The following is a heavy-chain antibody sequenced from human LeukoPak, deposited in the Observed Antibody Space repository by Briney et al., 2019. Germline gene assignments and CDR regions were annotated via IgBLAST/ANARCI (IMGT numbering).Heavy chain of an antibody. CDR1: EFTFSDYY. CDR3: AGGPLRRYYDSSGPFDI. Sequence: GGSLRLSCAASEFTFSDYYMSWIRQAPGKGLEWVSYVSSGSSTIYYADSVKGRFTISRDNAKNSLYLQMNSLRAEDTAVYYCAGGPLRRYYDSSGPFDIWGQGTMVTVSS. J-gene: IGHJ3*02. CDR2: VSSGSSTI. V-gene: IGHV3-11*04. D-gene: IGHD3-22*01.